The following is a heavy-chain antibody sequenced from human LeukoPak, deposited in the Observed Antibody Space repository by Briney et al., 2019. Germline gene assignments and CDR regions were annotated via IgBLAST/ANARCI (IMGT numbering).Heavy chain of an antibody. Sequence: GASVKVSCKASRGTLSSYAISWVRQAPGQGLEWMGGSIPLIGTPNYARKFQGRVAITTDESTSTAYTELNSLRSEDTAVYYCARSYYDYIWGNYHYTWFDFWGQGTLVTVSS. V-gene: IGHV1-69*05. D-gene: IGHD3-16*02. CDR3: ARSYYDYIWGNYHYTWFDF. CDR2: SIPLIGTP. J-gene: IGHJ4*02. CDR1: RGTLSSYA.